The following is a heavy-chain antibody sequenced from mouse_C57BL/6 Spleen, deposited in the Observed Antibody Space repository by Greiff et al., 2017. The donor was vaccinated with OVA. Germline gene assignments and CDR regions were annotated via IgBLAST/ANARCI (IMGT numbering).Heavy chain of an antibody. CDR2: IYPGSGST. CDR3: ARVYYDYDRDV. CDR1: GYTFTSYW. D-gene: IGHD2-4*01. V-gene: IGHV1-55*01. Sequence: QVQLKQPGAELVKPGASVKMSCKASGYTFTSYWITWVKQRPGQGLEWIGDIYPGSGSTNYNEKFKSKATLTLDTSSSPAYMQLSSLTSEDSAVYYCARVYYDYDRDVWGTGTTVTVSS. J-gene: IGHJ1*03.